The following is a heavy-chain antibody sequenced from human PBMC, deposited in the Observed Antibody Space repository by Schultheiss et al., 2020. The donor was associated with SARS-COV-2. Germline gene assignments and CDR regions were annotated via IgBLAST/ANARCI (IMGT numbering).Heavy chain of an antibody. CDR1: GGSISSYY. J-gene: IGHJ2*01. V-gene: IGHV4-59*01. Sequence: SQTLSLTCTVSGGSISSYYWTWIRQPPGKGLEWIGYISYTGSPSYNPSLKSRVTFSLDTSKKQFSLRLNSVTAADTAVCYCARDRYDFWSGYVSYWYFDLWGRGTLVTVSS. CDR2: ISYTGSP. D-gene: IGHD3-3*01. CDR3: ARDRYDFWSGYVSYWYFDL.